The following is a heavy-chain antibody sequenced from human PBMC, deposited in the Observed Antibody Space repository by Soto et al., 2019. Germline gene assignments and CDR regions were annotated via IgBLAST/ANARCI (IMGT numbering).Heavy chain of an antibody. D-gene: IGHD1-26*01. CDR3: ARSPIVAPTPYIFDY. CDR1: GGSFTSYY. CDR2: IHYTGST. V-gene: IGHV4-59*01. J-gene: IGHJ4*02. Sequence: PSETLSLTCNVSGGSFTSYYWSWIRQPPGKGLEWVGHIHYTGSTKYTSSLKSRVAISVDTSKQQFSLRLSSVTAADTAVYYCARSPIVAPTPYIFDYWGQGTPVTVSS.